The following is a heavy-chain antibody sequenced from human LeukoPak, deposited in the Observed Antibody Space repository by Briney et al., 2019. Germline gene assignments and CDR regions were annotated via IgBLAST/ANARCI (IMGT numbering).Heavy chain of an antibody. CDR1: GGSISSGGYY. Sequence: SETLSLTCTVSGGSISSGGYYWSWIRQHPGKGLEWIGYIYYSGSTYYNPSLKSRVTISVDTSKNQFSLKLSSVTAADTAVYYCGRGATTSLGGYYFDYWGQGTLVTVSS. D-gene: IGHD1-26*01. CDR3: GRGATTSLGGYYFDY. V-gene: IGHV4-31*03. CDR2: IYYSGST. J-gene: IGHJ4*02.